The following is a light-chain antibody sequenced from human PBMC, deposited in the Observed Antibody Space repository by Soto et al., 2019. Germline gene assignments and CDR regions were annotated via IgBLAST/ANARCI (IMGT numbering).Light chain of an antibody. CDR3: QQYNSYSPWT. J-gene: IGKJ1*01. V-gene: IGKV1-5*01. Sequence: DIEMTQSPSTLSASGGDRDTVTCRASQSVSTWLAWYQQKPGRAPNLLIYDASTLASAVPSRFSGSGSGTEFTLTISSLQPEDFATYYCQQYNSYSPWTFGQGTKVDIK. CDR1: QSVSTW. CDR2: DAS.